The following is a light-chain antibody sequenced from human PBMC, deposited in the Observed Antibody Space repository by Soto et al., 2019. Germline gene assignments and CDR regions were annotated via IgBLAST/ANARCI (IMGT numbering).Light chain of an antibody. CDR3: QQYNPYSPWT. CDR1: QSISSY. V-gene: IGKV1-39*01. CDR2: AAS. Sequence: DIQITQSPSSLSASVGDRVTITCRASQSISSYLNWYQQKPGKAPKLLIYAASSLQSGVPSRFSGSGSGTDFTLTISSLQPDDFATYYCQQYNPYSPWTFGQGTKVDIK. J-gene: IGKJ1*01.